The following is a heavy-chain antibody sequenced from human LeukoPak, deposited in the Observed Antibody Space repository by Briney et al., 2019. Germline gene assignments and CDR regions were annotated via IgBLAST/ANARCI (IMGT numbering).Heavy chain of an antibody. CDR1: GFTFSRYS. D-gene: IGHD6-13*01. CDR3: AKDLMPRRRESWNRIAAAGPQPLDY. J-gene: IGHJ4*02. CDR2: ISSSGSTR. Sequence: GGSLRLSCAASGFTFSRYSMNWVRQAPGKGLEWVSYISSSGSTRYYADSVKGRFTISRDNAKNSLYLQMSSLRAEDTAVYFCAKDLMPRRRESWNRIAAAGPQPLDYWGQGTLVTVSS. V-gene: IGHV3-48*01.